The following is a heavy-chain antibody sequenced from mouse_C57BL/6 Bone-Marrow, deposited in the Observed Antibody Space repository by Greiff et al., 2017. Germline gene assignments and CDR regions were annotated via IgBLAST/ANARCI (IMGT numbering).Heavy chain of an antibody. V-gene: IGHV1-69*01. CDR1: GYTFTSYW. CDR2: IDPSDSYT. CDR3: ARDYYGSSYAGSRYAMDY. Sequence: QVQLQQPGAELVMPGASVKLSCKASGYTFTSYWMHWVKQRPGQGLEWIGEIDPSDSYTNYNQKFKGKSTLTVDKSSSTAYMQLSSLTSEDSAVYYCARDYYGSSYAGSRYAMDYWGQGTSGTVSS. D-gene: IGHD1-1*01. J-gene: IGHJ4*01.